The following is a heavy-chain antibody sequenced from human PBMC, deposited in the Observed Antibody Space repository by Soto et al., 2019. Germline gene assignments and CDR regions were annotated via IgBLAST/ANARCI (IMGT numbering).Heavy chain of an antibody. Sequence: SETLSLTCTVSGGSVSSGSYYWSWIRQPPGKGLEWIGYIYYSGSTNYNPSLKSRVTISVDTSKNQFSLKLSSVTAADTAVYYCARESGVYYGSGSYYFDYWGQGTLVTVSS. CDR2: IYYSGST. CDR1: GGSVSSGSYY. D-gene: IGHD3-10*01. CDR3: ARESGVYYGSGSYYFDY. V-gene: IGHV4-61*01. J-gene: IGHJ4*02.